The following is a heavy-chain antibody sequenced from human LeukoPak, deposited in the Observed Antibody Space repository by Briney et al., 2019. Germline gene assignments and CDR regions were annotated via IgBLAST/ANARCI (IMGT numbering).Heavy chain of an antibody. D-gene: IGHD5-24*01. J-gene: IGHJ4*02. V-gene: IGHV4-34*01. Sequence: SETLSLTCAVYGVSFSGYCWSWIRQPPGKGLEWIGEINHSGSTNYNPSLKSRVTISLDTSKNQFSLKLSPVIAADTAVYYCARGRGMATILLDYWGQGTLVTVSS. CDR1: GVSFSGYC. CDR3: ARGRGMATILLDY. CDR2: INHSGST.